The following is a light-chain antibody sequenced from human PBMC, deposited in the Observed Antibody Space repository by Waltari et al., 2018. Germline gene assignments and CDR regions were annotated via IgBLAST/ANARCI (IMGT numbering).Light chain of an antibody. V-gene: IGKV1-9*01. CDR1: QGISSY. J-gene: IGKJ4*01. Sequence: DIQLTQSPSFLSASVGDRVTITCRASQGISSYLAWYQQKPGKAPKLLIYAASTLQRGVPSRFSGSGSGTEFTLTISSVQPEDFATYYCQQLNSYPLTFGGGTKVEIK. CDR3: QQLNSYPLT. CDR2: AAS.